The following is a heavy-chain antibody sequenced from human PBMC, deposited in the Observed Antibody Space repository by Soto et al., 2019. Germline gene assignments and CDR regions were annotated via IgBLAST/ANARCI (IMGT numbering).Heavy chain of an antibody. CDR1: GFSLSTSVMC. V-gene: IGHV2-70*01. CDR3: ARTHSRGSYSSGWYYFDY. Sequence: GPTLVNPTHTLTLTCTFSGFSLSTSVMCVSWIRQPPGKSLEWLALIDWDDDKYYSTSLKTRLTISKDTSKNQVVLTMTNMDHVDTATYYCARTHSRGSYSSGWYYFDYWGQGTLVTVYS. CDR2: IDWDDDK. J-gene: IGHJ4*02. D-gene: IGHD6-19*01.